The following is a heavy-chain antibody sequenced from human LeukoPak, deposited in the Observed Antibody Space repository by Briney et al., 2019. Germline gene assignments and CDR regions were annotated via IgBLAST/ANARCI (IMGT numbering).Heavy chain of an antibody. CDR2: INPSGGST. V-gene: IGHV1-46*01. CDR1: GYTFTSYY. J-gene: IGHJ4*02. Sequence: ASVKVSCTASGYTFTSYYMHWVRQAPGQGLEWMGIINPSGGSTSYAQKFQGRVTMTRDTSTSTVYMELSSLRSEDTAVYYCARDPSMIRGENTPYFDYWGQGTLVTVSS. D-gene: IGHD3-10*01. CDR3: ARDPSMIRGENTPYFDY.